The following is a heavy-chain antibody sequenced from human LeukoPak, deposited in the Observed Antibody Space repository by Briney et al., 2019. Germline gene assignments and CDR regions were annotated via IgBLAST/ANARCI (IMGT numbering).Heavy chain of an antibody. V-gene: IGHV3-7*03. Sequence: GGSLRLSCAVSGVTFSNYWMSWVRQAPGKGLEWVANIKLDGSEKNYVDSVKGRFTISRDNTKNSLYLQMNSLRVEDTAVFYCARDQYDTWSRRGNFDSWGQGTLVIVSS. J-gene: IGHJ4*02. CDR3: ARDQYDTWSRRGNFDS. CDR1: GVTFSNYW. D-gene: IGHD3-3*01. CDR2: IKLDGSEK.